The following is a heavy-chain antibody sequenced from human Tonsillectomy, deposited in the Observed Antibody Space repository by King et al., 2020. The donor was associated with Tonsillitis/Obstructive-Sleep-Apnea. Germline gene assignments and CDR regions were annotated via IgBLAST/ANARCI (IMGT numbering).Heavy chain of an antibody. D-gene: IGHD2-2*01. J-gene: IGHJ4*02. CDR3: ARDPRRTSPAGVPFDY. CDR2: ISAYNGNT. CDR1: GYTFTSYG. Sequence: QLVQSGAEVKKPGASVKVSCKASGYTFTSYGISWVRQAPGQGLEWMGWISAYNGNTNYAQKLQGRVTMTTDTSTSTAYLELRSMRSDDTAVYYCARDPRRTSPAGVPFDYWGQGTLVTVSS. V-gene: IGHV1-18*01.